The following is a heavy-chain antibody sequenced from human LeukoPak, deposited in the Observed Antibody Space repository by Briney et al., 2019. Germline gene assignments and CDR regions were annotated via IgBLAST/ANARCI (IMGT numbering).Heavy chain of an antibody. J-gene: IGHJ4*02. CDR1: GYTFTIYY. D-gene: IGHD5-18*01. CDR3: ARDRSFNGYSYGYGY. CDR2: INPSGGST. Sequence: GAAVKVSCKASGYTFTIYYMHWVRQAPGQGLEWMGIINPSGGSTSYAQKFQGRVTMTRDTSTSTVYMELSSLRSEDTAVYYCARDRSFNGYSYGYGYWGQGTLVTVSS. V-gene: IGHV1-46*01.